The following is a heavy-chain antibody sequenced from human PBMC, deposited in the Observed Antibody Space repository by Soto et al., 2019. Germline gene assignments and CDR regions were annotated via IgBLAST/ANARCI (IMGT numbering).Heavy chain of an antibody. CDR3: AINYNTLTGYYRFFNY. CDR1: GYSFISYD. V-gene: IGHV1-18*01. J-gene: IGHJ4*02. D-gene: IGHD3-9*01. Sequence: VQLVQSGAEVKKPGASVKVSCKASGYSFISYDITWVRQAPGQGLEWMGWISAYKGNTNYAQKLQGRVTMTTDTSMTTAYMELRSLRSDDTAVYYCAINYNTLTGYYRFFNYWGQGTLVTVSS. CDR2: ISAYKGNT.